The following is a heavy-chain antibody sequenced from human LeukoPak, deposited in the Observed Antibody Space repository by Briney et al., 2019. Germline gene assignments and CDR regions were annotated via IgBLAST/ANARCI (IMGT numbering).Heavy chain of an antibody. CDR3: ASFGGRGGSAFDI. V-gene: IGHV3-53*01. J-gene: IGHJ3*02. Sequence: GGSLRLSCAASGFTVSSNYMSWVRQAPGKGLEWVSVVYSGGSTYYADSVKGRFTISRDNSKNTLYLQMNSLRAEDTAVYYCASFGGRGGSAFDIWGQGTMVTVSS. CDR1: GFTVSSNY. D-gene: IGHD3-10*01. CDR2: VYSGGST.